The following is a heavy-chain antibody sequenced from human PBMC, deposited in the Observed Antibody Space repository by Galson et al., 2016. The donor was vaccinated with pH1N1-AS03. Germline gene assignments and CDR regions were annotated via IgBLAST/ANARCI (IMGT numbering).Heavy chain of an antibody. CDR2: ISASGGGT. V-gene: IGHV3-23*01. J-gene: IGHJ6*02. Sequence: SLRLSCAASGFAFSSYAMSWVRQAPGKGLEWVSAISASGGGTYYADSVKGRFTISRDNSKNTLYLQMNSLRAEDTALYYCAKEEAAAAPEGAMDVWGQGTTVTVSS. CDR1: GFAFSSYA. CDR3: AKEEAAAAPEGAMDV. D-gene: IGHD6-13*01.